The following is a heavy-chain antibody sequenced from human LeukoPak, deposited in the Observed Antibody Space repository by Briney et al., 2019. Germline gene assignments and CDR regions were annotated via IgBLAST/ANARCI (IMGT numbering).Heavy chain of an antibody. CDR2: INHSGST. Sequence: SETLSLTCAVYGGSFSGYYWSWIRQHPGKGLEWIGEINHSGSTNYNPSLKSRVTISVDTSKNQFSLKLSSVTAADTAVYYCARGLYYYGSGSYYKPLWRFDPWAREPWSPSPQ. CDR1: GGSFSGYY. CDR3: ARGLYYYGSGSYYKPLWRFDP. D-gene: IGHD3-10*01. V-gene: IGHV4-34*01. J-gene: IGHJ5*02.